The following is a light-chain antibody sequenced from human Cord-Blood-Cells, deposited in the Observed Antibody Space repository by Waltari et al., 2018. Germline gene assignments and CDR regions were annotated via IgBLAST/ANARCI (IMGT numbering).Light chain of an antibody. CDR3: CSYAGSYTWV. CDR2: DVS. J-gene: IGLJ3*02. CDR1: SSDVGGYNY. Sequence: QSALTQPRSVSGSPGQSVTIPCTGTSSDVGGYNYVSWYQQHPGNASKLMIYDVSKRPSGVPDRFSGSKSGNTASLTIAGLQAEDEADYYCCSYAGSYTWVFGGGTKLTVL. V-gene: IGLV2-11*01.